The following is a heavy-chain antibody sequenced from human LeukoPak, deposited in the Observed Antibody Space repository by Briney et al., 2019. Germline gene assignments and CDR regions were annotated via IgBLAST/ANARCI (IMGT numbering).Heavy chain of an antibody. CDR2: IKHDGSEK. Sequence: GSLKLSCVTPGFNLKNGLINRVRQAPGKGPEWVASIKHDGSEKYYVDSVKGRFTISTDNAKNSLYLQMNSLRAEDTAVYYCAREWNWGQGSLVTVSS. CDR3: AREWN. V-gene: IGHV3-7*01. CDR1: GFNLKNGL. J-gene: IGHJ4*02.